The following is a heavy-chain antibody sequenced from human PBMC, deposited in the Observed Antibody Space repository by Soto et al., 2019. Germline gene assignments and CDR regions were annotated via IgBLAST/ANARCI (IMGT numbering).Heavy chain of an antibody. J-gene: IGHJ4*02. CDR3: ARLKTYDILNKSDY. V-gene: IGHV4-4*02. D-gene: IGHD3-9*01. CDR2: IHDSGST. Sequence: QVQLQESGPGLVKPSGTLSLTCAVSGASIGTSNWWSWVRQSPGKGLEWIGEIHDSGSTKYNPSLKSRVTISLDKSKNQFSLNVSSVTAADTAVYSCARLKTYDILNKSDYWGQGSLVTVSS. CDR1: GASIGTSNW.